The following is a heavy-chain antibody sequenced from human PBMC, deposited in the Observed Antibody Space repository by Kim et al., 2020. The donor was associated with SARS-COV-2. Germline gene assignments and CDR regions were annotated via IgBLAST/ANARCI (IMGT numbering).Heavy chain of an antibody. CDR3: ASSLEIRYFDWSRTIYYYYGMDV. Sequence: SVKVSCKASGGTFSSYAISWVRQAPGQGLEWMGGIIPIFGTANYAQKFQGRVTITADESTSTAYMELSSLRSEDTAVYYCASSLEIRYFDWSRTIYYYYGMDVWGQGTTVTVSS. CDR2: IIPIFGTA. D-gene: IGHD3-9*01. J-gene: IGHJ6*02. V-gene: IGHV1-69*13. CDR1: GGTFSSYA.